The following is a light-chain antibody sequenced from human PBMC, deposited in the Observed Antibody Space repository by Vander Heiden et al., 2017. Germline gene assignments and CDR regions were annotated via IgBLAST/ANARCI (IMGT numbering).Light chain of an antibody. CDR3: MQGTHWPYT. J-gene: IGKJ2*01. CDR1: QSLVYSDGNTY. V-gene: IGKV2-30*01. CDR2: KVS. Sequence: DAVMTPSPLSLPVTLGQPASIPCRSSQSLVYSDGNTYLNWCQQRPGQSPRRLIYKVSNRDSGVPDRFSGSGSGTDFTLKISRVEAEDVGVYYCMQGTHWPYTFGQGTKLEIK.